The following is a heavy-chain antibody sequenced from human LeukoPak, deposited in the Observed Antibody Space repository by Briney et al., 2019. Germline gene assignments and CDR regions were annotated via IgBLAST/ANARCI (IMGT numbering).Heavy chain of an antibody. CDR3: ARDVVAARGSFDY. D-gene: IGHD2-2*01. J-gene: IGHJ4*02. CDR1: GYSISSDYY. CDR2: IYTSGST. Sequence: SETLSLTCTVSGYSISSDYYWGWVRQAAGKGLEWIGHIYTSGSTNYNPSLKSRVTMSVDMSKNQFSLKLRSVTAADTAVYYCARDVVAARGSFDYWGQGTLVTVSS. V-gene: IGHV4-4*07.